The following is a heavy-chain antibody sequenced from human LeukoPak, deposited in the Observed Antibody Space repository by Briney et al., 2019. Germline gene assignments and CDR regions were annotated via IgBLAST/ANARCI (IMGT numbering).Heavy chain of an antibody. V-gene: IGHV3-74*01. Sequence: GGSLRLSCEASGFTFTTYVMHWVRHAPGKGLMWVSRISHDGTVTSYADSVKGRFTVSRDNAKNTLFLQINSLRAEDTAVYYCARDLNSVFFDVWGRGTLVTVSS. CDR3: ARDLNSVFFDV. J-gene: IGHJ2*01. CDR1: GFTFTTYV. D-gene: IGHD3-10*01. CDR2: ISHDGTVT.